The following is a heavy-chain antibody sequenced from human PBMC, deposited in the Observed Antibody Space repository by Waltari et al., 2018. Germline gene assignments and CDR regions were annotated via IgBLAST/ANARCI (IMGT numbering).Heavy chain of an antibody. J-gene: IGHJ4*02. CDR1: GFTFSSYS. Sequence: EVQLVESGGGLVQPGGSLRLSCTASGFTFSSYSMVWVRQAPGKGLEGGATIKQDGSESYYVDSVKGRFTCSRDNAKNSLYLQMNSLRAEDTAVYYCARPYSSGWYINFDYWGQGTLVTVSS. V-gene: IGHV3-7*01. CDR3: ARPYSSGWYINFDY. D-gene: IGHD6-19*01. CDR2: IKQDGSES.